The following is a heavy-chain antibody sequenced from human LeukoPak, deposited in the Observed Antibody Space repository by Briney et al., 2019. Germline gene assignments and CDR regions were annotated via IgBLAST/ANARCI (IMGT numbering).Heavy chain of an antibody. Sequence: ASVKVSCKASGYTFTSYGISWVRQAPGQGLEWMGRIIPILGIANYAQKFQGRVTITADKSTSTAYMELSSLRSEDTAVYYCARDLGDYYDSSGVRVVPPLDYWGQGTLVTVSS. CDR1: GYTFTSYG. D-gene: IGHD3-22*01. V-gene: IGHV1-69*04. J-gene: IGHJ4*02. CDR2: IIPILGIA. CDR3: ARDLGDYYDSSGVRVVPPLDY.